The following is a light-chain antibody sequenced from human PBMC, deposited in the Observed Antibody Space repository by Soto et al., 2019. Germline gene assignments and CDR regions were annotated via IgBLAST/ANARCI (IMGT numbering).Light chain of an antibody. CDR1: QGINIY. Sequence: DVQMTQSPSSLSASVGDRVTITCRAGQGINIYLAWYQQKPGKVPKLLIDAASTLQTGVPSRFRGSGSGTDFTLTISSLHPEDVATYYCQKYDRAPLAFGGGTKVEIK. CDR3: QKYDRAPLA. V-gene: IGKV1-27*01. J-gene: IGKJ4*01. CDR2: AAS.